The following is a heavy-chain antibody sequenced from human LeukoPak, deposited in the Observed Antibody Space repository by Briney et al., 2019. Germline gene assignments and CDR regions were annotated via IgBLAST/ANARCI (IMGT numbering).Heavy chain of an antibody. J-gene: IGHJ6*04. D-gene: IGHD3-10*02. Sequence: GGSLRLSCTASGFTFSHYSMNWVRQAPGKGLEWVSSNSGSSSYIYYVDSVKGRFTISRDNAKNSLYLQMNSLRAEDTAVYYCAELGITMIGGVWGKGTTVTISS. CDR2: NSGSSSYI. CDR1: GFTFSHYS. V-gene: IGHV3-21*01. CDR3: AELGITMIGGV.